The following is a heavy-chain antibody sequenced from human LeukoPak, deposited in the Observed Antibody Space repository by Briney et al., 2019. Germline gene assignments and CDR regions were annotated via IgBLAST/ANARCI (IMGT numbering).Heavy chain of an antibody. CDR1: GFTFSSYS. V-gene: IGHV3-21*04. J-gene: IGHJ4*02. CDR3: AKDVQGYPTTGNFDY. Sequence: KPGGSLRLSCAASGFTFSSYSMNWVRQAPGKGLEWVSSISSSSSYIYYADSVKGRFTISRDNAKNSLYLQMNSLRAEDTAFYYCAKDVQGYPTTGNFDYWGQGTLVTVSS. CDR2: ISSSSSYI. D-gene: IGHD1-26*01.